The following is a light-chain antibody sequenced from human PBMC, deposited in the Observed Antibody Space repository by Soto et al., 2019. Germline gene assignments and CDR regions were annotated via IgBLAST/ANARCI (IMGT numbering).Light chain of an antibody. V-gene: IGLV2-14*01. CDR3: TSYSRYRVLV. Sequence: QSALTQPASVSGSLGQSITITCTVTSSDIGGYKYVSWYQQHPGKAPKLIIFEVSNRPSGVSDRFSGSNSGNTASLTISGLQAEDEADYYCTSYSRYRVLVFGGGTKVTVL. CDR1: SSDIGGYKY. CDR2: EVS. J-gene: IGLJ3*02.